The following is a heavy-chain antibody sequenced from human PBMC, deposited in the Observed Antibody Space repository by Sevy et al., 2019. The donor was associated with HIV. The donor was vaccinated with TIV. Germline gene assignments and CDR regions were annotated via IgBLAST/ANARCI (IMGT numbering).Heavy chain of an antibody. Sequence: GGSLRLSCAASGFTFSSYAMSWVRQAPGKGLEWVSVISGNGGYTYYADSVKGRFTISRDTSKNTLYLQMNSLRAEDTAVYYCAKGSISSSEVGYFDYWGQGTLVTVSS. D-gene: IGHD6-6*01. J-gene: IGHJ4*02. CDR2: ISGNGGYT. CDR3: AKGSISSSEVGYFDY. CDR1: GFTFSSYA. V-gene: IGHV3-23*01.